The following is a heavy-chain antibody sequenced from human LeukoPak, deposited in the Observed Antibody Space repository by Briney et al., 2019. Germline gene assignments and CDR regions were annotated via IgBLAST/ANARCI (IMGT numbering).Heavy chain of an antibody. J-gene: IGHJ4*02. D-gene: IGHD7-27*01. CDR2: VYRSGST. CDR1: GYSISSGYH. Sequence: SETLSPTCVVSGYSISSGYHWGWIRQPPGEGLEWIGSVYRSGSTYYNPSLKSRVTISVDTSKNQISLKVRSVTAADTAVYYCARENWVFDYWGQGILVTVSS. CDR3: ARENWVFDY. V-gene: IGHV4-38-2*02.